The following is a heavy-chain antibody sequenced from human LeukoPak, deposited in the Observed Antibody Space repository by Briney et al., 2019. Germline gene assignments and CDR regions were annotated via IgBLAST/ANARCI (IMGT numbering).Heavy chain of an antibody. J-gene: IGHJ4*02. V-gene: IGHV4-59*01. CDR2: IYPSGTT. CDR3: AWVISATGYFDY. D-gene: IGHD2-15*01. Sequence: SSETLSLTCTVSGGSINSYYWTWIRQPPGKGLEWIGYIYPSGTTNCNPSLKSRVTISIDTSKNQFSLKLSTVTAADTAVYYCAWVISATGYFDYWGQGTLVTVSS. CDR1: GGSINSYY.